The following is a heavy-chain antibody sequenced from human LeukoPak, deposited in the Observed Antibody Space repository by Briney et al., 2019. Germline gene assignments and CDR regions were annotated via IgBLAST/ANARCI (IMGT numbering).Heavy chain of an antibody. CDR2: ISHDGRNQ. V-gene: IGHV3-30-3*01. J-gene: IGHJ4*02. Sequence: PGGSLRLSCAASGFTFSSYAMHWVRQAPGEGLEWVALISHDGRNQYYADSVKGRFTISRDNSKNTLYLQLNSLRAEDTAVYYCARVWGSRGRDYFDSWGQGTLVTVSS. CDR1: GFTFSSYA. D-gene: IGHD7-27*01. CDR3: ARVWGSRGRDYFDS.